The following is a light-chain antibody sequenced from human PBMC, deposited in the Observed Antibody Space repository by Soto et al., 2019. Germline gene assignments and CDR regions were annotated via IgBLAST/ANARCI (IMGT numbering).Light chain of an antibody. J-gene: IGKJ1*01. CDR1: QSVGRS. CDR2: AAS. CDR3: QQGNTWPWT. V-gene: IGKV3-11*01. Sequence: EIVLTQSPATLSLSPGERATLSCRASQSVGRSLAWYQQKLGQAPRLLIYAASDRATGIPGRFSGSGSGTDFTLIISSLEPEDFAFYYCQQGNTWPWTFGQGTKLDIK.